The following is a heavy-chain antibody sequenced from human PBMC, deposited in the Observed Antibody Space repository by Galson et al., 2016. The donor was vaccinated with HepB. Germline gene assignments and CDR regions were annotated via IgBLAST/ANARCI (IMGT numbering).Heavy chain of an antibody. D-gene: IGHD4-17*01. CDR2: IYSDGST. J-gene: IGHJ3*01. V-gene: IGHV3-53*01. Sequence: SLRLSCAASGFSVSGNYMSWVRQAPGKGLEWLSVIYSDGSTSRIDSVKGRFTISNDKSKNTLYLQMNSLRVDDTAVYYCARAPHDYGDYIDGFDVWGQGTMVTVSS. CDR3: ARAPHDYGDYIDGFDV. CDR1: GFSVSGNY.